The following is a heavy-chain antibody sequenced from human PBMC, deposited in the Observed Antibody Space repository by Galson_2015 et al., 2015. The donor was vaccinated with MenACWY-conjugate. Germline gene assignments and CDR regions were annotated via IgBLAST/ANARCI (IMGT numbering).Heavy chain of an antibody. D-gene: IGHD2-15*01. V-gene: IGHV3-48*04. CDR2: ISSSSSTI. J-gene: IGHJ4*02. CDR3: ARDRTVVVVAARITTFDY. CDR1: GFTFSSYS. Sequence: SLRLSCAASGFTFSSYSMNWVRPAPGKGLEWVSYISSSSSTIYYAASVKGRFTISRDNAKNSLYLQMNSLRAEDTVVYYCARDRTVVVVAARITTFDYWGQGTLVTVSS.